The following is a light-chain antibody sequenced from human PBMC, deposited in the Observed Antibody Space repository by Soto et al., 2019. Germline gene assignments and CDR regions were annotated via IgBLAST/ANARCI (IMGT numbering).Light chain of an antibody. CDR3: QVGDVSLDHQG. V-gene: IGLV3-21*02. Sequence: YELTQPPSVSVAPGQTASITCAGNNIGSKTVHWYQQKPGQAPMQVDYYDADRPSGIPERFSGSNSGNTATLTISRVEAGDEAAYYCQVGDVSLDHQGFGGGTKVTVL. CDR1: NIGSKT. J-gene: IGLJ2*01. CDR2: YDA.